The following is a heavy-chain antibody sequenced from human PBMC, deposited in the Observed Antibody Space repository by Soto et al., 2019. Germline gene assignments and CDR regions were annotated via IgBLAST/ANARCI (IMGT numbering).Heavy chain of an antibody. J-gene: IGHJ4*02. CDR2: ISAYNGNT. D-gene: IGHD6-19*01. Sequence: ASVKVSCKASGYTFTSYGISWVRQAPGQGLEWMGWISAYNGNTNYAQKLQGRVTMTTDTSTSTAYMELRSLRSDDTAVYYCARTGGPISFYSSGWLDYWGQGTLVTVSS. V-gene: IGHV1-18*01. CDR1: GYTFTSYG. CDR3: ARTGGPISFYSSGWLDY.